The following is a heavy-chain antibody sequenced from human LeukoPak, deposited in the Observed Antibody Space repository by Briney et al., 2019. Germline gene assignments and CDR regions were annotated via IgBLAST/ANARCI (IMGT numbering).Heavy chain of an antibody. V-gene: IGHV4-39*01. Sequence: SQTLSLTCTVSGGSIRSSYYYWGWIRQPPGKGLEWIGSIYDSGSTYYNPSLKSRVTISVDTSKNQFSLKLNSVTAADTAVYYCARQKWELLSNWFDPWGQGTLVTVSS. J-gene: IGHJ5*02. CDR3: ARQKWELLSNWFDP. D-gene: IGHD1-26*01. CDR1: GGSIRSSYYY. CDR2: IYDSGST.